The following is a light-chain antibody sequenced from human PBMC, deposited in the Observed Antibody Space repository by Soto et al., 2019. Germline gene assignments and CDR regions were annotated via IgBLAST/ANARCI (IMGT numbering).Light chain of an antibody. Sequence: EVVLTQSPGTLSLSAGERATLSCRASQSVASNHLAWYQQKTGQAPRLLIYAASTRAAGIPDRFSGSGSGTDFTLTISRLEPEDFGVFFCHHYGRSPIFTCGPGTTVDMK. V-gene: IGKV3-20*01. CDR1: QSVASNH. J-gene: IGKJ3*01. CDR2: AAS. CDR3: HHYGRSPIFT.